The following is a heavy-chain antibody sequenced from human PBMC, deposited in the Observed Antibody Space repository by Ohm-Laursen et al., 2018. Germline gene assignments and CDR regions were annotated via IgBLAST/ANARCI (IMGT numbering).Heavy chain of an antibody. D-gene: IGHD2-21*02. CDR2: IHSSGST. V-gene: IGHV4-4*07. CDR1: GYSVSSGHY. J-gene: IGHJ3*02. CDR3: ARRDITKAFNI. Sequence: SETLSLTWAVSGYSVSSGHYWSWIQQTAGKGLEWIGRIHSSGSTNYNPSLQSRVTMSEDTSKNQFSLRLSSVTAADTAVYFCARRDITKAFNIWGQGTMVTVSS.